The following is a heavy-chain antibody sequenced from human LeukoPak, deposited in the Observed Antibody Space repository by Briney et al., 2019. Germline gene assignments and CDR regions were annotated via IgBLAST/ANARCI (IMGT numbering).Heavy chain of an antibody. CDR3: ARAGWATVVTYFDY. Sequence: PGGSLILSCAASGFTFSSYAKHWVRQAPGKGLEYVSAISSNGGSTYYANSVKGRFTISRDNSKNTLYLQMGSLRAEDMAVYYCARAGWATVVTYFDYWGQGTLVTVSS. CDR1: GFTFSSYA. D-gene: IGHD4-23*01. V-gene: IGHV3-64*01. J-gene: IGHJ4*02. CDR2: ISSNGGST.